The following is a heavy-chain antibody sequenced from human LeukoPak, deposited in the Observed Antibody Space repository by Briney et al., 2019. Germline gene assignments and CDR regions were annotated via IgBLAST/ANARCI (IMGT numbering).Heavy chain of an antibody. CDR2: IYYSGST. Sequence: SETLSLTCTVSGGSISSYYWSWLRQPPGKGLEWIGYIYYSGSTNYNPSLKSRVTISVDTSKNQFSLKLSSVTAADTAVYYCAKWEERSSSWYGRWGFSYGFDYWGQGTLVTVSS. CDR1: GGSISSYY. D-gene: IGHD6-13*01. J-gene: IGHJ4*02. CDR3: AKWEERSSSWYGRWGFSYGFDY. V-gene: IGHV4-59*08.